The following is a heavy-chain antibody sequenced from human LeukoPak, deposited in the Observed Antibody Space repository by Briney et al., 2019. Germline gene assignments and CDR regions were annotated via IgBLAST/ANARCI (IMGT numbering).Heavy chain of an antibody. CDR3: ARVDSSWYEDY. V-gene: IGHV4-59*01. CDR2: IYYSGST. D-gene: IGHD6-13*01. CDR1: GGSISSYY. J-gene: IGHJ4*02. Sequence: SETLSLTCTASGGSISSYYWSWIRQPPGKGLEWIGYIYYSGSTNYNPSLKSRVTISVDTSKNQFSLKLSSVTAADTAVYYCARVDSSWYEDYWGQGTLVTVSS.